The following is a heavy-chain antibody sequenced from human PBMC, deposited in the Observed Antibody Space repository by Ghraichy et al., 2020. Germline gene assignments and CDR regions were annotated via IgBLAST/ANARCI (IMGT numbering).Heavy chain of an antibody. Sequence: GGSLRLSCVASGFTFSSYWMTWVRQAPGKGLEWVANINRDGSEKHYVDSVKGRFTVSRDNAKNSLYLQLNSLRAEDTAVYYCARDTTWKLDLWGQGTLVTVS. D-gene: IGHD1-1*01. CDR3: ARDTTWKLDL. J-gene: IGHJ5*02. CDR2: INRDGSEK. V-gene: IGHV3-7*01. CDR1: GFTFSSYW.